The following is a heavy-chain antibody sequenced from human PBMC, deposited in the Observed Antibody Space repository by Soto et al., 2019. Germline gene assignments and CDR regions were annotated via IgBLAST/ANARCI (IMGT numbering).Heavy chain of an antibody. CDR3: ARGYDFVWGSYRSDAFDI. J-gene: IGHJ3*02. Sequence: GASVKVSCKASGYTFTNNAIHWVRQATGQRLEWLGWLNAGNSNREYSQKFQGRIIMTKDTSASTAYMELSSLISEDTAVYYCARGYDFVWGSYRSDAFDIWGQGTMVTVSS. CDR2: LNAGNSNR. D-gene: IGHD3-16*02. V-gene: IGHV1-3*01. CDR1: GYTFTNNA.